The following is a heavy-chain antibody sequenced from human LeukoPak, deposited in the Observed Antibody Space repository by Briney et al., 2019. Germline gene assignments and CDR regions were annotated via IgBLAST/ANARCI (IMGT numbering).Heavy chain of an antibody. CDR1: GFTFSSYS. Sequence: GGSLRLSCAASGFTFSSYSMNWVRQAPGKGLEWASSISSSSSYIYYADSVKGRFTISRDNAKNSLYLQMNSLRAEDTAVYYCARALKIDYFDYWGQGTLVTVSS. CDR3: ARALKIDYFDY. D-gene: IGHD3-16*02. CDR2: ISSSSSYI. V-gene: IGHV3-21*01. J-gene: IGHJ4*02.